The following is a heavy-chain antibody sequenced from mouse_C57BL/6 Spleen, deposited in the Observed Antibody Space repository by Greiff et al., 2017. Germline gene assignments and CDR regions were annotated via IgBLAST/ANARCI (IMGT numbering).Heavy chain of an antibody. Sequence: QVQLKQPGAELVRPGSSVKLSCKASGYTFTSYWMHWVKQRPIQGLEWIGNIDPSDSETHYNQKFKDKATLTVDKSSSTAYMQLSSLTSEDSAVYYCARSPHSSYGFDYWGQGTTLTVSS. J-gene: IGHJ2*01. CDR1: GYTFTSYW. V-gene: IGHV1-52*01. CDR3: ARSPHSSYGFDY. CDR2: IDPSDSET. D-gene: IGHD1-1*01.